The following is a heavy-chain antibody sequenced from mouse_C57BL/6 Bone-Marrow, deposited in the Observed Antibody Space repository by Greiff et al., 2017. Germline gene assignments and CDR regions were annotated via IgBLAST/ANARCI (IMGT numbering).Heavy chain of an antibody. J-gene: IGHJ4*01. CDR3: ARDPYGSSYYYAMDY. D-gene: IGHD1-1*01. Sequence: EVKVVESGGGLVKPGGSLKLSCAASGFTFSSYAMSWVRQTPEKRLEWVATISDGGSYTYYPDNVKGRFTISRDNAKNNLYLQMSQLKSEDTAMYYCARDPYGSSYYYAMDYWGQGTSVTVSS. CDR1: GFTFSSYA. CDR2: ISDGGSYT. V-gene: IGHV5-4*01.